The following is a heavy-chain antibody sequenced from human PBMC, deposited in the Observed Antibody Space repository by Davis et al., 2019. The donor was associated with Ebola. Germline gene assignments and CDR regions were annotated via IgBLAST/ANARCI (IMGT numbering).Heavy chain of an antibody. CDR1: GFTFSSYG. Sequence: GESLKISCAASGFTFSSYGMHWVRQAPGKGLEWVAVISYDGSNKYYADSVKSRFTISRDNSKNTLYLQMNSLRAEDTAVYYCAKDRQWELLDYWGQGTLVTVSS. CDR2: ISYDGSNK. J-gene: IGHJ4*02. D-gene: IGHD1-26*01. CDR3: AKDRQWELLDY. V-gene: IGHV3-30*18.